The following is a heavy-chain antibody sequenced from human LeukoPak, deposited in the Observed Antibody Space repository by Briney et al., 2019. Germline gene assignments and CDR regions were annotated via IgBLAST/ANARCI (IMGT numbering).Heavy chain of an antibody. CDR3: AKGRSSHYYGSGSYQDY. D-gene: IGHD3-10*01. Sequence: GGSLRLSCAASGFTFSGYAMSWVRQAPGKGLEWVSAISGSGGGTYYADSVKGRFTISRDNSKNTLYLQMNSLRAEDTAVYYCAKGRSSHYYGSGSYQDYWGQGTLLTVSS. CDR1: GFTFSGYA. CDR2: ISGSGGGT. J-gene: IGHJ4*02. V-gene: IGHV3-23*01.